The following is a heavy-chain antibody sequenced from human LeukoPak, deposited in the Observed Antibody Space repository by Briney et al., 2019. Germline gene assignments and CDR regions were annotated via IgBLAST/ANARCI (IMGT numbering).Heavy chain of an antibody. CDR2: INPSGGST. V-gene: IGHV1-46*01. CDR1: GYTFTSYY. J-gene: IGHJ4*02. D-gene: IGHD3-22*01. Sequence: ASVKVSCKASGYTFTSYYMHWVRQAPGQGLEWMGIINPSGGSTSYAQKFQGRVTMTRDTSTSTVYMELSSLRSEDTAVYYCARHGLDSSGYPVEYYFDYWGQGTLVTVSS. CDR3: ARHGLDSSGYPVEYYFDY.